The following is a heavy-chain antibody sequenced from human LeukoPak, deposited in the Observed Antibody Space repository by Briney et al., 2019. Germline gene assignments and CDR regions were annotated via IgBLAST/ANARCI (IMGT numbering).Heavy chain of an antibody. J-gene: IGHJ4*02. CDR1: GFTFRAYY. CDR3: AGDRGSTYTFDF. D-gene: IGHD2-2*01. CDR2: ISSSGRTI. Sequence: GGSLRLSCAASGFTFRAYYMSWIRQAPGKGLEWVSYISSSGRTIKYADSVKGRFTVSRDNAKNSLYLQMNSLRAEDTAVYYCAGDRGSTYTFDFWGQGTLVTVSS. V-gene: IGHV3-11*01.